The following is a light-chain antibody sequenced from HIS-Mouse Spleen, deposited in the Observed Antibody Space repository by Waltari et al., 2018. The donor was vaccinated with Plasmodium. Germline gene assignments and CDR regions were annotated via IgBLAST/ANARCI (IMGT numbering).Light chain of an antibody. Sequence: EIVMTQYPATLSVSPGERATLSCRASQSVSSNLAWYQKKHGQAPRLLIYGASTRATGIPARVSGSGSGTEFTLNISSLQSGDFAVYDCQQYNNWLFTFGPGTKVDIK. V-gene: IGKV3-15*01. J-gene: IGKJ3*01. CDR2: GAS. CDR3: QQYNNWLFT. CDR1: QSVSSN.